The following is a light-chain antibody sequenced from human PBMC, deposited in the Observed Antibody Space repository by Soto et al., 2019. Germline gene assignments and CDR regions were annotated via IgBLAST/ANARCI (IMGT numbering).Light chain of an antibody. CDR1: QTISSW. J-gene: IGKJ1*01. V-gene: IGKV1-5*03. CDR2: KAS. Sequence: EIQMTQSPSSLSSSFGASVTISCRASQTISSWLAWYQQKPGKAPKLLIYKASTLKSGVPSRFSGSGSGTEFTLTISSLQPDDFATYYCQHYNSYSEAFGQGTK. CDR3: QHYNSYSEA.